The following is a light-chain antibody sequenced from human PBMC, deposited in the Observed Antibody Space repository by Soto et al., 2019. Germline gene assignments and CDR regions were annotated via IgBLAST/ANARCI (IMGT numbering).Light chain of an antibody. V-gene: IGLV2-14*01. CDR1: XXXXGGYNY. Sequence: QSALTQPASVSGSPGQSITISXXGTXXXXGGYNYVSWYQQHPGKAPKLMIYDVSNRPSGVSNRFSGSKSGNTASLTISGLQAEDEADYYCSSYTSSTTPWVFGGGTKLTVL. CDR2: DVS. J-gene: IGLJ3*02. CDR3: SSYTSSTTPWV.